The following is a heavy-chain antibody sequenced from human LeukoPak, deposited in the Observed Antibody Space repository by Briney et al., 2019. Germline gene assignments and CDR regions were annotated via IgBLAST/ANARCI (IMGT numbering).Heavy chain of an antibody. CDR1: GGSITSDNW. V-gene: IGHV4-4*02. J-gene: IGHJ6*02. CDR3: ARDRDGMGV. Sequence: PSETLSLTCAVCGGSITSDNWWTWVRQPPGKGLEWIGAIYHSGSTDYNPSLKSRVTISVDKSKNQFSLKLSSVTAADTAVYFCARDRDGMGVWGQGTTVTVSS. CDR2: IYHSGST.